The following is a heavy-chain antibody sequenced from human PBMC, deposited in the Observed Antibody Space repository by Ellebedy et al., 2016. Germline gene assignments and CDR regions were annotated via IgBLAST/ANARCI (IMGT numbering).Heavy chain of an antibody. J-gene: IGHJ4*02. V-gene: IGHV3-23*01. D-gene: IGHD4-17*01. CDR1: GFTFSSYV. CDR3: AKDRDDDGDYVFDS. Sequence: GESLKISXTASGFTFSSYVMSWVRQAPGKGLKWVSGISRSGDGTYYADSVKGRFTISRDNPKNTLYLQMNSLRAEDTAVYYCAKDRDDDGDYVFDSWGQGTLVTVSS. CDR2: ISRSGDGT.